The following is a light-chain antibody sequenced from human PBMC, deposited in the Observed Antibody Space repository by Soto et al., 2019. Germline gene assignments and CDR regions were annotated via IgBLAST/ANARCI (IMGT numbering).Light chain of an antibody. J-gene: IGKJ5*01. CDR1: QSVNIN. Sequence: EVVLTQSPATRSVSPGERATLSCRASQSVNINLAWYQQKPGQAPYLLIYTASTRATGVPARFSGSGSGTEFTLTISTLQSEDFTVYYCQQYNNWPITFGQGTRLEIK. CDR2: TAS. CDR3: QQYNNWPIT. V-gene: IGKV3-15*01.